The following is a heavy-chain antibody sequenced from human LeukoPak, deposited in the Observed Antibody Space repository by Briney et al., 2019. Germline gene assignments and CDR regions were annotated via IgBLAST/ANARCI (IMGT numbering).Heavy chain of an antibody. D-gene: IGHD6-13*01. CDR2: ISNSGSI. Sequence: KPSETLSLTCTVSGGSISYYYWSWIRQPPGKGLEWIGYISNSGSINYNPSLKSRVAIPLDTSKTQFSLRLSSVTAADTAVYYCARDSRSSSWPFYYGIDVWGKGTTVTVSS. CDR1: GGSISYYY. CDR3: ARDSRSSSWPFYYGIDV. J-gene: IGHJ6*04. V-gene: IGHV4-59*01.